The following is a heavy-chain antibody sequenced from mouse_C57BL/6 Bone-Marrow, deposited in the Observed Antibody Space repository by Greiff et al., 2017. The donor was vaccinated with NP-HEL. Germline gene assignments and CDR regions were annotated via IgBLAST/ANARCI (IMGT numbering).Heavy chain of an antibody. V-gene: IGHV1-50*01. J-gene: IGHJ3*01. CDR3: ARDGTLFAY. CDR2: IDPSDSYT. CDR1: GYTFTSYW. Sequence: VQLQQSGAELVKPGASVKLSCKASGYTFTSYWMQWVKQRPGQGLEWIGEIDPSDSYTNYNQKFKGKATLTVDTSSSTAYMQLSSLTSEDSAVYYCARDGTLFAYLGQGTLVTVSA. D-gene: IGHD2-1*01.